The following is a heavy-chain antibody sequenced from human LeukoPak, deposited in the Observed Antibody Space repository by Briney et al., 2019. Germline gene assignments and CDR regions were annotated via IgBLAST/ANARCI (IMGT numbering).Heavy chain of an antibody. J-gene: IGHJ4*02. V-gene: IGHV1-18*01. CDR2: ISAYNGNT. CDR1: GYTFTSYG. Sequence: ASVKVSCKASGYTFTSYGISWVRQAPGQGLEWMGWISAYNGNTNYAQKLQGRVTVTTDTSTSTAYMELRSLRSDDTAVYYCARLYSSSWSPYFDYWGQGTLVTVSS. CDR3: ARLYSSSWSPYFDY. D-gene: IGHD6-13*01.